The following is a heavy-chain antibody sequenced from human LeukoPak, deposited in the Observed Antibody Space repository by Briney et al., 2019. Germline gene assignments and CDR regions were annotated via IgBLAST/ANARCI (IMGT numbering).Heavy chain of an antibody. J-gene: IGHJ4*02. CDR3: AKSGLNRFDY. V-gene: IGHV3-48*01. D-gene: IGHD2-15*01. CDR2: ISSSSSTI. Sequence: GGSLSLSCAPSALTFTTYSMNWVRQPPGKGLEWVSYISSSSSTIYYADSVKGRFTISRDNFKNTLYLQMNSLRAEDTAVYYCAKSGLNRFDYWGQGTLVTVSS. CDR1: ALTFTTYS.